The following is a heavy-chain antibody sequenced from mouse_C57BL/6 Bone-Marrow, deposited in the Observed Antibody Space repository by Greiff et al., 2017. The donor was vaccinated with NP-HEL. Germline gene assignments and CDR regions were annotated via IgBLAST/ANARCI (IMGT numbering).Heavy chain of an antibody. CDR3: ARSAGGY. CDR1: GYTFTSYW. CDR2: IAPSDSYT. D-gene: IGHD6-1*01. V-gene: IGHV1-50*01. J-gene: IGHJ3*01. Sequence: VQLQQPGAELVKPGASVKLSCKASGYTFTSYWMQWVKQRPGQGLEWIGEIAPSDSYTNYNQKFKGKATLTVDTSSSTAYMQLSSLTSEDSAVYYCARSAGGYWGQGTLVTVSA.